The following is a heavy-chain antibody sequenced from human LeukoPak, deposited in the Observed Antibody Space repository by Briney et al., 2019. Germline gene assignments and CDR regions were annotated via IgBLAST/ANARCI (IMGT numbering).Heavy chain of an antibody. J-gene: IGHJ2*01. CDR3: GRETRDASGYSHDL. CDR1: SGSIGGYY. V-gene: IGHV4-4*09. Sequence: PSETLSLTCTVSSGSIGGYYWTWIRQPPGKGLEWIGYIYISGSTNYNPSLQSRVTISLDASKSQFSLRLNSVTAADTAVYYCGRETRDASGYSHDLWGRGTLVTASS. CDR2: IYISGST. D-gene: IGHD3-3*01.